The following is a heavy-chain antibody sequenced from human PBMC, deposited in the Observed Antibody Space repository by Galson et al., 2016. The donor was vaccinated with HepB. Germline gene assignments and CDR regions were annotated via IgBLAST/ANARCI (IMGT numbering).Heavy chain of an antibody. CDR3: ARGRLRWGIIAAATPKVHAFDI. Sequence: LSLTCAVYGASFSGYYWSWIRQPPGKGLEWIGEINYSGSTNYNPSLKSRVTLSVDASKNQFSLKLSSVTAADTAVYYCARGRLRWGIIAAATPKVHAFDIWGQGTMVTVSS. CDR2: INYSGST. J-gene: IGHJ3*02. V-gene: IGHV4-34*01. CDR1: GASFSGYY. D-gene: IGHD2-15*01.